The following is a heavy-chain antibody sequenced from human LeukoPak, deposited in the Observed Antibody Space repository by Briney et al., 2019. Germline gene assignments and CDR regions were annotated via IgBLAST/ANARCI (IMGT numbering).Heavy chain of an antibody. D-gene: IGHD3-3*01. CDR1: GGSISSSSYY. CDR2: IYYSGST. CDR3: ARADTYYDFWSGSQDWFDP. V-gene: IGHV4-39*07. Sequence: SETLSLTCTVSGGSISSSSYYWGWIRQPPGKGLEWIGSIYYSGSTYYNPSLKSRVTISVDTSKNQFSLKLSSVTAADTAVYYCARADTYYDFWSGSQDWFDPWGQGTLVTVSS. J-gene: IGHJ5*02.